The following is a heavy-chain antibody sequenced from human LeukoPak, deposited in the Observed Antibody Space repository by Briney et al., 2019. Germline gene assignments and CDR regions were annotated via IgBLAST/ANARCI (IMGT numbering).Heavy chain of an antibody. V-gene: IGHV4-34*01. CDR1: GGSFSGYY. J-gene: IGHJ4*02. Sequence: SETLSLTCAVYGGSFSGYYWSWIRQPPGKGLEWIGEINHSGSTNYNPSLKSRVTISVDTSKNQFSLKLSSVTAADTAVYYCARGPLVRGPRLPYHFDYWGQGTLVTVSS. D-gene: IGHD3-10*01. CDR3: ARGPLVRGPRLPYHFDY. CDR2: INHSGST.